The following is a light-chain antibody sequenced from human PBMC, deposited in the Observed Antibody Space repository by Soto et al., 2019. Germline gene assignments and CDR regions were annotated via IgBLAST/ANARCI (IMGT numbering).Light chain of an antibody. Sequence: DIQMTQSPSTLSASVGDRVTITCRASQSISSWLAWYQQKPGKAPKLLIYKASSLESGVPSRLSGSGSGTEFTLTISSLQPADFATYYCQQYNSYWTFGQGTKVYIK. CDR1: QSISSW. CDR3: QQYNSYWT. CDR2: KAS. J-gene: IGKJ1*01. V-gene: IGKV1-5*03.